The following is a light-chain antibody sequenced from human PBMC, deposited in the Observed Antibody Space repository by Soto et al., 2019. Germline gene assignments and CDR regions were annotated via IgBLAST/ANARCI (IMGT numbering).Light chain of an antibody. CDR3: QSFDSNLSGGV. Sequence: QSALTQPPSVSGAPGQRVTISCTGNSSNIGAGHDVHWYQQPPGTAPKLLIFRNNNRASGVPGRFSGARSGTSASLAITGLQTGDEADYYCQSFDSNLSGGVFGGGTKLTVL. CDR1: SSNIGAGHD. CDR2: RNN. V-gene: IGLV1-40*01. J-gene: IGLJ3*02.